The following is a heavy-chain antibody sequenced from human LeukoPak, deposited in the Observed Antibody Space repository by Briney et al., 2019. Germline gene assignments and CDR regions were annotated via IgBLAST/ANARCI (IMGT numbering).Heavy chain of an antibody. CDR3: ARVSEDIVVVVAATSPFDY. CDR1: GYTFTGYY. V-gene: IGHV1-2*02. J-gene: IGHJ4*02. CDR2: INPNSGGT. D-gene: IGHD2-15*01. Sequence: VASVKVSCKASGYTFTGYYMHWVRQAPGQGLEWMGWINPNSGGTNYAQKFQGRVTMIRDTSISTAYMELSRLRSDDTAVYYCARVSEDIVVVVAATSPFDYWGQGTLVTVSS.